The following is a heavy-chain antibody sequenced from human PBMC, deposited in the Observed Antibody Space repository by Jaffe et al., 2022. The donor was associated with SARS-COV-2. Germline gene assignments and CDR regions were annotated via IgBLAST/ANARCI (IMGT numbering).Heavy chain of an antibody. CDR3: AKGTVMGGWYEDYYYYYGMDV. CDR2: ISGSGGST. V-gene: IGHV3-23*01. D-gene: IGHD6-19*01. CDR1: GFTFSSYA. J-gene: IGHJ6*02. Sequence: EVQLLESGGGLVQPGGSLRLSCAASGFTFSSYAMSWVRQAPGKGLEWVSAISGSGGSTYYADSVKGRFTISRDNSKNTLYLQMNSLRAEDTAVYYCAKGTVMGGWYEDYYYYYGMDVWGQGTTVTVSS.